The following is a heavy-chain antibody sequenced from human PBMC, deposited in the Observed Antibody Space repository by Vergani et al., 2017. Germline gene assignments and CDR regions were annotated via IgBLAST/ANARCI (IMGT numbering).Heavy chain of an antibody. V-gene: IGHV4-34*02. CDR2: INHSGST. CDR1: GGSFSGYY. CDR3: ARAYYSYMDV. Sequence: QVQLQQWGAGVVKPSGTLSLTCAVYGGSFSGYYWSWIRQPPGKGLEWIGEINHSGSTNYNPSLKSRVTISVDTSKNQFSLKLNSVTAADTAVYYCARAYYSYMDVWGKGTTVTVSS. J-gene: IGHJ6*03.